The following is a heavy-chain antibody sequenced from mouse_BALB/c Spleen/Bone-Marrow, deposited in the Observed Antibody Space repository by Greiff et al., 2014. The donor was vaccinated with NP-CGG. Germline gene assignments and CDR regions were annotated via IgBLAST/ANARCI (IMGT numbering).Heavy chain of an antibody. Sequence: VQLQQPGPELVRPGASVKISCKASGYTFADYNIYWVKQSHGKSLEWIGYIYPYSGGTGYNQKFKSKATLTVDNSSTTAYMELRSLASEGSAVYYCARGNWDFAYWGQGTLVTVST. J-gene: IGHJ3*01. CDR3: ARGNWDFAY. CDR2: IYPYSGGT. V-gene: IGHV1S29*02. D-gene: IGHD4-1*01. CDR1: GYTFADYN.